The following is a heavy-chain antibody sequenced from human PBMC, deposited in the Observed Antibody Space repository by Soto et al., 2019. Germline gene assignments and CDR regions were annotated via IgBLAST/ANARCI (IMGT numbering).Heavy chain of an antibody. CDR2: VYYTGST. Sequence: KASETLSLTCNVSGDSISTGSYYWSWIRQPPGQGLEWIGYVYYTGSTNYNPSLKSRVTISLDRSKNQFSLKLRSVTAADTAVYYCAREGSYEDSGFTHDWLDPWGQGTLVTVSS. V-gene: IGHV4-61*01. D-gene: IGHD3-22*01. CDR1: GDSISTGSYY. J-gene: IGHJ5*02. CDR3: AREGSYEDSGFTHDWLDP.